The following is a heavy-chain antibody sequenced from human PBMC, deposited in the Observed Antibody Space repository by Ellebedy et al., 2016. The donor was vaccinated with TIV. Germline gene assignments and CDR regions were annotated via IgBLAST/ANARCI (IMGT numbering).Heavy chain of an antibody. CDR3: ARRSYGDYEYWFDP. J-gene: IGHJ5*02. Sequence: MPGGSLRLSCTVSGGSISIYYWSWIRQPPGEGLEWIGYIYYSGSTNYNPSLKSRVTISVDTSKNQFSLKLSSVTAADTAVYYCARRSYGDYEYWFDPWGQGTLVTVSS. CDR2: IYYSGST. V-gene: IGHV4-59*08. D-gene: IGHD4-17*01. CDR1: GGSISIYY.